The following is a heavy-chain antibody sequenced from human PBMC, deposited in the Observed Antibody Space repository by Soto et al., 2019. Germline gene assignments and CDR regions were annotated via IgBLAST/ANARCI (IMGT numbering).Heavy chain of an antibody. J-gene: IGHJ6*02. Sequence: ASVKVSCKASGYTFTSYAMHWVRQAPGQRLEWMGWINAGNGNTKYSQKFQGRVTITRDTSASTAYMGLSSLRSEDTAVYYCAREGYSSGWSASYYYYYGMDVWREGTTVTVSS. CDR3: AREGYSSGWSASYYYYYGMDV. CDR2: INAGNGNT. D-gene: IGHD6-19*01. CDR1: GYTFTSYA. V-gene: IGHV1-3*01.